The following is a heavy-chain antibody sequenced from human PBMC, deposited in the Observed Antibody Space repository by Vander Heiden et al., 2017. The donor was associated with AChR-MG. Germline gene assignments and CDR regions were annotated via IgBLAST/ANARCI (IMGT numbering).Heavy chain of an antibody. Sequence: QVQLVESGGGVVQPGRSLRLSCSASGFTCSSYGMHWVRQAPGKGLEWVAVISYDGSNKYYADSVKGRFTISRDNSKNTLYLQMNSLRAEDTAVYYCEVAGSFDYWGQGTLVTVSS. V-gene: IGHV3-30*03. CDR2: ISYDGSNK. CDR1: GFTCSSYG. CDR3: EVAGSFDY. J-gene: IGHJ4*02. D-gene: IGHD6-19*01.